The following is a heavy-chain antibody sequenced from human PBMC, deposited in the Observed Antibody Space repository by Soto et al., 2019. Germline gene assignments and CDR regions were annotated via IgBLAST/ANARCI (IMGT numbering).Heavy chain of an antibody. D-gene: IGHD3-22*01. CDR1: GYTFTGYY. CDR3: ARNCSDSSGPRGSFDI. Sequence: ASVKVSCKASGYTFTGYYMHWVRQAPGQGLEWMGWINPNSGDTNYAKKFQGRVTMTRDTSISTAYMELSRLRSDDTAVYYCARNCSDSSGPRGSFDIWGQGTMVTVSS. V-gene: IGHV1-2*02. J-gene: IGHJ3*02. CDR2: INPNSGDT.